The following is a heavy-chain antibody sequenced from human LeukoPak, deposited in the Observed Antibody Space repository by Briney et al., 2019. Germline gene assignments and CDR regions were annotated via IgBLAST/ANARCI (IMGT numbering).Heavy chain of an antibody. CDR1: GGTFSSYA. CDR3: ARLYYDILTGYYKGWFDP. CDR2: IIPILGIA. Sequence: LVKVSCKASGGTFSSYAISWVGQAPGQGLEWMGRIIPILGIANYAQKFQGRVTITADKSTSTDYMELSSLRSEDTAVYYCARLYYDILTGYYKGWFDPWGQGTLVTVSS. V-gene: IGHV1-69*04. J-gene: IGHJ5*02. D-gene: IGHD3-9*01.